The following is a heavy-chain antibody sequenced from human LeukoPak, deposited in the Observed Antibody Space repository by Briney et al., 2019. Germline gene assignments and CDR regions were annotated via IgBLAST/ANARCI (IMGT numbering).Heavy chain of an antibody. V-gene: IGHV3-23*01. Sequence: PGGSLRLSCAASGFTFSSYAMSWVRQAPGTGLEWVSVISGSGSSTYYAGSVKGRFTISRDNSKNTLYLQMNSLRAEDTAVYYCTKAYGSGSYRNWFDPWGQGTLVTVSS. J-gene: IGHJ5*02. CDR2: ISGSGSST. D-gene: IGHD3-10*01. CDR1: GFTFSSYA. CDR3: TKAYGSGSYRNWFDP.